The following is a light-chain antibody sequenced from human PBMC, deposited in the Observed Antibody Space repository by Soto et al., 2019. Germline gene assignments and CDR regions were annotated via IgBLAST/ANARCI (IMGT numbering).Light chain of an antibody. V-gene: IGKV3-15*01. CDR3: QQYNNWPPWT. CDR1: QSVSSY. CDR2: GAS. J-gene: IGKJ1*01. Sequence: EILMTQSPATLSVSPGERATLSCRASQSVSSYLAWYHQKPGQAPRLLIYGASTRATGVPARFSGSGSGTEFTLTISSLQSEDFAIYYCQQYNNWPPWTFGQGTKV.